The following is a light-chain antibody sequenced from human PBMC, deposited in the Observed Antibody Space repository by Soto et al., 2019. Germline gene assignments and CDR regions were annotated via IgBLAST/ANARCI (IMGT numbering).Light chain of an antibody. CDR2: DAS. J-gene: IGKJ1*01. Sequence: DIQMTQSPSTLSASVGDRVTITCRACQSISSWLAWYQQKPGKAPKLLIYDASSLESGVPSRFSGSGSGTEFTLTISSLQPDDFATYYCQQYNSYSPWTLGQGTKVDIK. V-gene: IGKV1-5*01. CDR3: QQYNSYSPWT. CDR1: QSISSW.